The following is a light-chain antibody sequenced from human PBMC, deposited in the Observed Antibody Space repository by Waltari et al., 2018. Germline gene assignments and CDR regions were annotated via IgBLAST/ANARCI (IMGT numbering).Light chain of an antibody. CDR2: DAS. J-gene: IGKJ4*01. V-gene: IGKV3-11*01. CDR3: QQRSDWLT. CDR1: QNVNNF. Sequence: EIVLTQSPATLSLSPGERATLPCRAGQNVNNFLNWYQQKPGQAPRPLIYDASNRPTGVPDRFSGSGSGTDFTLTISRLDPEDFGVYYCQQRSDWLTFGGGTKVEI.